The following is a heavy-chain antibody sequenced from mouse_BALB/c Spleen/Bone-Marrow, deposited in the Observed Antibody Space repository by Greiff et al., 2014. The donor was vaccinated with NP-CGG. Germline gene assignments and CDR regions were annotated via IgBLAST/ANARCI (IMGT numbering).Heavy chain of an antibody. CDR1: GYAFTNYL. D-gene: IGHD4-1*01. V-gene: IGHV1-54*01. J-gene: IGHJ4*01. CDR2: INPGSGGT. CDR3: ARCLTGTSAMDY. Sequence: VQLQQSGAELVRPGTSVKVSCKASGYAFTNYLIEWVKQRPGQGLEWIGVINPGSGGTNYNEKFKAKATLTADKPSSTAYMQLSSLTSDDSAVYFCARCLTGTSAMDYWGQGTSVTVSS.